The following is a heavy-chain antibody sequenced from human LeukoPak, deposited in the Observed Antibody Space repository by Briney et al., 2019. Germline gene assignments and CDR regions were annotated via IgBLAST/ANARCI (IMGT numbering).Heavy chain of an antibody. V-gene: IGHV4-59*01. Sequence: NPSETLSLTCTVSGASISDSYWSWIRQPPGKGLEWIGYVFDTGSTNYNPSLKSRVTISMDTSRNQFSLRLTSVTAADTAVYYCARVAGYGVQLWFLDYWGQGTLVTVSS. J-gene: IGHJ4*02. CDR3: ARVAGYGVQLWFLDY. D-gene: IGHD5-18*01. CDR2: VFDTGST. CDR1: GASISDSY.